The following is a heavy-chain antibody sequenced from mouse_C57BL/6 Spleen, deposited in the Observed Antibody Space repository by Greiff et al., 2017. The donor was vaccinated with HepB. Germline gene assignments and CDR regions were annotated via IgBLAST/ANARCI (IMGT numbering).Heavy chain of an antibody. CDR1: GFTFSNYW. J-gene: IGHJ2*01. CDR3: LYDGDYGGYFDY. V-gene: IGHV6-3*01. D-gene: IGHD2-3*01. Sequence: VQLKESGGGLVQPGGSMKLSCVASGFTFSNYWMNWVRQSPEKGLEWVAQIRLKSDNYATHYAESVKVRFTISRDDSKSSVYLQMNNLRAEDTGIYYCLYDGDYGGYFDYWGQGTTLTVSS. CDR2: IRLKSDNYAT.